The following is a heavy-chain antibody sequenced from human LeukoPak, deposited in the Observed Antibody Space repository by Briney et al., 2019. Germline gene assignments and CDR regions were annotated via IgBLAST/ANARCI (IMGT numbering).Heavy chain of an antibody. V-gene: IGHV3-48*02. CDR2: ISSSSTTI. J-gene: IGHJ4*02. CDR3: ARDYYDSSGIDH. Sequence: GGSLRLSCAASGFTVNSNYMSWVRQAPGKGLEWLSFISSSSTTIYYADSVKGRFTISRDDAKNSLYLQMNSLRDEDTAVYYCARDYYDSSGIDHWGQGTPVTVSS. D-gene: IGHD3-22*01. CDR1: GFTVNSNY.